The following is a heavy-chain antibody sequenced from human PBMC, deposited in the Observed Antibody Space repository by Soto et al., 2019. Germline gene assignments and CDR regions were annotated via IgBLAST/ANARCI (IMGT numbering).Heavy chain of an antibody. V-gene: IGHV1-69*06. Sequence: QVQLVQSGAELKKPGSSVNVSCAASGGTFKTYTINWVRPAPGQGLEWIGHIIPMYDSANYAQRFQGRVTISADKSTNIAYMALSGLRSEDTALYYCATWRTYSGSYCFDYWGQGALVSVSS. CDR2: IIPMYDSA. CDR3: ATWRTYSGSYCFDY. D-gene: IGHD1-26*01. CDR1: GGTFKTYT. J-gene: IGHJ4*02.